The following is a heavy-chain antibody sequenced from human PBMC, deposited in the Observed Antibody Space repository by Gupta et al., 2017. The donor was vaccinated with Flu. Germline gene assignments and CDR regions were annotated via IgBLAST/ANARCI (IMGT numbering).Heavy chain of an antibody. D-gene: IGHD2-2*01. V-gene: IGHV3-23*01. CDR3: AKFPSDYQLLHRYYYGMDV. Sequence: EVQLLESGGGLVQPGGSLRLSCAASGFTFSSYAMSWVRQAPGKGLEWVSAISGSGGSTYYADSVKGRFTISRDNSKNTLYLQMNSLRAEDTAVYYCAKFPSDYQLLHRYYYGMDVWGQGTTVTVSS. J-gene: IGHJ6*02. CDR1: GFTFSSYA. CDR2: ISGSGGST.